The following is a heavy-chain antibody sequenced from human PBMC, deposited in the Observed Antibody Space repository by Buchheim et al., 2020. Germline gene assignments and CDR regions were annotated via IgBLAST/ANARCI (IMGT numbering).Heavy chain of an antibody. CDR2: IIPILGIA. CDR3: ARDSRPVYDFWSGNYYYGMDD. Sequence: QVQLVQSGAEVKKPGSSVKVSCKAPGGTFSSYAISWVRQAPGQGLEWMGRIIPILGIANYAQKFQGRVTITADKSTSTAYMELSSLRSEDTAVYYCARDSRPVYDFWSGNYYYGMDDWGQGTT. V-gene: IGHV1-69*04. CDR1: GGTFSSYA. D-gene: IGHD3-3*01. J-gene: IGHJ6*02.